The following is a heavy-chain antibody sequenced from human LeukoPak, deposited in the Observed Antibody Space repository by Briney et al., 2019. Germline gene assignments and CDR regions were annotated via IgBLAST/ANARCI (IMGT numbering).Heavy chain of an antibody. CDR3: AKVGGYDSSGYIDY. J-gene: IGHJ4*02. Sequence: GGSLRLSCAASGFTFSSYAMSWVRQAPGKGLEWVSAISGSGGSTYYADSVKGRFTISRDNSKNTLYLQMNSLRAEDTAVYYCAKVGGYDSSGYIDYWGQGTLVTVSS. CDR1: GFTFSSYA. D-gene: IGHD3-22*01. V-gene: IGHV3-23*01. CDR2: ISGSGGST.